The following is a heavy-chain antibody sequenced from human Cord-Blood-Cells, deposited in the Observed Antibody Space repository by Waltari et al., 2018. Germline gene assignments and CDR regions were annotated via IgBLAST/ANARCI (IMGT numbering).Heavy chain of an antibody. J-gene: IGHJ5*02. CDR3: ARVYCSSTSCYADWFDP. Sequence: QVQLQESGPGLVKPSGTLSLTCAVSGGSISSSNWWSWVRQPPGKGLEWIGEIYHSGSTNYNPSLKSRVTMSVDKSKNQFSLKLSSVTAADTAVYYCARVYCSSTSCYADWFDPWGQGTLVTVSS. CDR1: GGSISSSNW. V-gene: IGHV4-4*02. D-gene: IGHD2-2*01. CDR2: IYHSGST.